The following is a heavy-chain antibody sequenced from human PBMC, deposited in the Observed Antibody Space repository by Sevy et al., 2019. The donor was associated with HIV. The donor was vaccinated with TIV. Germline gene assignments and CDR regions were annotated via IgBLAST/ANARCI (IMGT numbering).Heavy chain of an antibody. CDR2: FDPEDGER. CDR3: ATTKDYYESSGCPFDY. J-gene: IGHJ4*02. CDR1: GYSLTGLS. Sequence: ASVKVSCKVSGYSLTGLSMHWVRQAPGKGLEWMGSFDPEDGERIYAQKLEGRVTMTEDTSADTAYMELNSLRFEDTAVYYCATTKDYYESSGCPFDYWGQGNLVTVSS. D-gene: IGHD3-22*01. V-gene: IGHV1-24*01.